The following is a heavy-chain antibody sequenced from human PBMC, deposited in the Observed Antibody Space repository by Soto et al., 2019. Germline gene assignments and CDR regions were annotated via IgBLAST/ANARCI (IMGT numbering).Heavy chain of an antibody. CDR2: ISSSSSYI. CDR1: GFTFSSYS. J-gene: IGHJ4*02. Sequence: GGSLRLSCAASGFTFSSYSMNWVRQAPGKGLEWVSSISSSSSYIYYADSVKGRFTISRDNAKNSLYLQMNSLRAEDTAVYYCVRDGGGSRTYFDYWGQGTLVTVSS. CDR3: VRDGGGSRTYFDY. D-gene: IGHD2-15*01. V-gene: IGHV3-21*01.